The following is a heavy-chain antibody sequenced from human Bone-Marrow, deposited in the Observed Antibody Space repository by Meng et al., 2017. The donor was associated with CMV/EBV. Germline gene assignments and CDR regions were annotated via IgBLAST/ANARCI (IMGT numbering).Heavy chain of an antibody. CDR3: AKDAFHTGYFSRGALED. CDR1: GFIFEDYS. J-gene: IGHJ4*02. V-gene: IGHV3-43*01. D-gene: IGHD3-9*01. CDR2: DSD. Sequence: GGSLRLSCEASGFIFEDYSMHWVRQAPGKALEWVCDSDNCAESLKGRFTISRDNNKSTFYLEMISLRPEDTAMYYCAKDAFHTGYFSRGALEDWAQGTLVTVSS.